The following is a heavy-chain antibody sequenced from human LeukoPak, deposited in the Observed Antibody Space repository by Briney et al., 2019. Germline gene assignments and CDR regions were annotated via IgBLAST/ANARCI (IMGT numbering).Heavy chain of an antibody. D-gene: IGHD3-10*01. J-gene: IGHJ4*02. Sequence: GGSLRLSCAASGFTFSSYWMSWVRQAPGKGLEWVANIKQDGSEKYYVDSVKGRFTISRDNAKNSLYLQMNSLRAEDTAVYFCARGGVGYYGSGTYYLMYYFDYWGQGALVTVSS. V-gene: IGHV3-7*03. CDR3: ARGGVGYYGSGTYYLMYYFDY. CDR1: GFTFSSYW. CDR2: IKQDGSEK.